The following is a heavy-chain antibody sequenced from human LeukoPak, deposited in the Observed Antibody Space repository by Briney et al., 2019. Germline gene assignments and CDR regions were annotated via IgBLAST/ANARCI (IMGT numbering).Heavy chain of an antibody. D-gene: IGHD6-13*01. CDR2: ISWAGDST. J-gene: IGHJ4*02. Sequence: PGGSLRLSCTSSGFTFGDYTMHWVRQAPGKGLEWVSFISWAGDSTYYADSVKGRFTISRDNSKNSLYLQMNSLTSEDTAWYYCAKDSGSSWYEGLFHYWGQGTLVTVSS. V-gene: IGHV3-43*01. CDR1: GFTFGDYT. CDR3: AKDSGSSWYEGLFHY.